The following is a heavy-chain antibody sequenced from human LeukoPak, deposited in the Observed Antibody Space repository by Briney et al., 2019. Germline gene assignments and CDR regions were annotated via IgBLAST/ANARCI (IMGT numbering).Heavy chain of an antibody. CDR2: VYSSGST. J-gene: IGHJ4*02. V-gene: IGHV4-59*01. Sequence: PSETLSLTCTVSGGSISNYYWSWIRQPPGRGLEWIGYVYSSGSTNYNPSLKSRVTISVDTSKNQLSLKLSSVTAADTAVYYCARGPTRYYFDYWGQGTLVTVSP. CDR1: GGSISNYY. CDR3: ARGPTRYYFDY.